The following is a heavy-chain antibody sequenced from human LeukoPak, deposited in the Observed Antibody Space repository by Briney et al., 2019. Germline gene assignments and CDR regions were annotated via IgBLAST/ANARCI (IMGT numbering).Heavy chain of an antibody. J-gene: IGHJ5*02. Sequence: SETLSLTCTVSGGSFSTNNYYWGWLRQSPGKGLEWLGSIYYSGTTYYNPSLKSPVTISVTASKNQVSLKLNSVTAADTGLYYCARHELTGFSSAHWFDPWGQGTLVTVSS. D-gene: IGHD6-25*01. CDR1: GGSFSTNNYY. CDR3: ARHELTGFSSAHWFDP. V-gene: IGHV4-39*01. CDR2: IYYSGTT.